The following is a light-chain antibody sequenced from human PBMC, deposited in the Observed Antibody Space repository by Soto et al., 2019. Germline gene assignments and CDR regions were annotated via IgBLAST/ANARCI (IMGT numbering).Light chain of an antibody. CDR2: DVS. J-gene: IGLJ1*01. V-gene: IGLV2-14*01. CDR3: SSYTSSSTDV. Sequence: ALTQPASVSGSPGQSITISCTGTSSDVGGYNYVSWYQQHPGKAPKLMIYDVSNRPSGVSNRFSGSKSGNTASLTISGLQAEDEADYYCSSYTSSSTDVFGTGTKVTVL. CDR1: SSDVGGYNY.